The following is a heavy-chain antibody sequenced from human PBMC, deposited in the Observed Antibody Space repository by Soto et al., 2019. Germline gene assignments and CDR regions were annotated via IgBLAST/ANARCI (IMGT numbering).Heavy chain of an antibody. J-gene: IGHJ4*02. CDR2: ISGSGGST. Sequence: GGSLRLSCAASGFTFSSYAMSWVRQAPGKGLEWVSAISGSGGSTYYADSVKGRFTISRDNSKNTLYLQMNSLRAEDTAVYYCAKELGYCSGGSCYSMKAGPPFYWGQGTLVTVSS. D-gene: IGHD2-15*01. CDR3: AKELGYCSGGSCYSMKAGPPFY. V-gene: IGHV3-23*01. CDR1: GFTFSSYA.